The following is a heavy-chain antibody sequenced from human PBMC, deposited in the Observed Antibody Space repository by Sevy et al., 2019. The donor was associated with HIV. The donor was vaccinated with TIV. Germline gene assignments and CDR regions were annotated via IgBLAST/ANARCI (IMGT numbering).Heavy chain of an antibody. D-gene: IGHD6-13*01. CDR3: VRAIAADGSF. CDR2: ISYHGRDK. CDR1: GIIFTSSG. Sequence: GGSLRLTCVVSGIIFTSSGMHWVRQAPGKGLEWVAVISYHGRDKFYADSVKGRFTISRDNSKNILYLQMNGLRIEDTAVYYCVRAIAADGSFWGQGTLVTVSS. V-gene: IGHV3-30*03. J-gene: IGHJ4*02.